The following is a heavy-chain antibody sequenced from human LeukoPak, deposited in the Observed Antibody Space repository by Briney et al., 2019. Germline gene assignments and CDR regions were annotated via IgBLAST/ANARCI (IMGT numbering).Heavy chain of an antibody. V-gene: IGHV3-48*01. CDR1: GFTLTFFV. CDR2: IDARSGIT. Sequence: GGSLSLFCAAWGFTLTFFVLQGVRQAPGKGPEGVSYIDARSGITYYADSVQGRFTMSRDDARESVFLQMDGLRVDDTAVYYCARTYDFGRGPPGDAFDNWGPGTWVIVSA. J-gene: IGHJ3*02. D-gene: IGHD3-3*01. CDR3: ARTYDFGRGPPGDAFDN.